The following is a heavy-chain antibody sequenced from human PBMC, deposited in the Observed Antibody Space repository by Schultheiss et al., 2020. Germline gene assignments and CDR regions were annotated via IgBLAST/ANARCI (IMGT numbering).Heavy chain of an antibody. V-gene: IGHV3-21*04. CDR2: ISSSSSYI. J-gene: IGHJ6*02. D-gene: IGHD1-26*01. CDR1: GFTFSNYA. CDR3: ARDVWSYSSYGMDV. Sequence: GGSLRLSCSASGFTFSNYAMHWVRQAPGKGLEWVSSISSSSSYIYYADSVKGRFTISRDNAKNSLYLQMNSLRAEDTAVYYCARDVWSYSSYGMDVWGQGTTVTVSS.